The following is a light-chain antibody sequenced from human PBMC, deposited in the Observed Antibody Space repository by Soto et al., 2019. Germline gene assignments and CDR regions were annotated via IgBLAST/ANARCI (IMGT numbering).Light chain of an antibody. CDR1: SSSKW. CDR3: QHTTDFT. J-gene: IGKJ2*01. Sequence: DVQMTQSPSTLAASVGDTVTMTCRSSSKWLAWYQKKPGKAPKLLIYDVSKLERGVPPRFSGSTSGAESTLTITGLQPDDLGTYYCQHTTDFTFGQGTKVEIK. CDR2: DVS. V-gene: IGKV1-5*01.